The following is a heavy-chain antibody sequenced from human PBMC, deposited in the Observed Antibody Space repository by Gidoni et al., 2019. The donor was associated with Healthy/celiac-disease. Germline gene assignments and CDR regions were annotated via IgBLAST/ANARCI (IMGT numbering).Heavy chain of an antibody. CDR2: IYYSGST. CDR3: AREEYYYDSSDLIRGYYFDY. D-gene: IGHD3-22*01. CDR1: GGSISRGGYY. J-gene: IGHJ4*02. V-gene: IGHV4-31*03. Sequence: QVQLQESGPGLVKPSQTLSLTCTVPGGSISRGGYYWSWIRQHPGKGLEWIGYIYYSGSTYYNPSLKSRVTISVDTSKNQFSLKLSSVTAADTAVYYCAREEYYYDSSDLIRGYYFDYWGQGTLVTVSS.